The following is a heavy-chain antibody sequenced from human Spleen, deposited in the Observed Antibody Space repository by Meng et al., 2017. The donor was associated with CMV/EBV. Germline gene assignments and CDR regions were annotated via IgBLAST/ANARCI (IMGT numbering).Heavy chain of an antibody. D-gene: IGHD1-7*01. CDR3: ARDLGTATTH. CDR1: GYPFNSYD. V-gene: IGHV1-69*01. J-gene: IGHJ4*02. CDR2: IIPIFGTA. Sequence: VSCKASGYPFNSYDITWVRQAPGQGLEWMGVIIPIFGTANYAQKFQGRVTMTADDSTSTAYMELRTLRSEDTAVYYCARDLGTATTHWGQGTLVTVSS.